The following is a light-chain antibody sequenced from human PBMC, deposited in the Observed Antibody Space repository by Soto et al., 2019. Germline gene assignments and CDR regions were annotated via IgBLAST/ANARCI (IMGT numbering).Light chain of an antibody. V-gene: IGKV3-20*01. CDR1: QSVSGNY. CDR2: GSS. J-gene: IGKJ2*01. Sequence: EIVLTQSPGTLSLSPGERATLSCRASQSVSGNYLAWYQQKPRQSPRLLIYGSSDRATGIPDRFSGSGSGPDFTLTITRVEPEDFAVYYCKQYGSSPPYTFGQGTKLEIK. CDR3: KQYGSSPPYT.